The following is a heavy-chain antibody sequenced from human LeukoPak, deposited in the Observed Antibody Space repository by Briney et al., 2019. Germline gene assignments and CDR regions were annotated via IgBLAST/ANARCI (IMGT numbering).Heavy chain of an antibody. Sequence: RSLRLSCAASGFTFSSYGMHCVRQAPSKGLEWVAVIWYDGSNKYYADSVKGRFTISRDNSKNTLYLQMNSLRAEDTAVYYCARAPTYQLLSEFFDYWSQGTLVTVSS. CDR1: GFTFSSYG. CDR2: IWYDGSNK. J-gene: IGHJ4*02. CDR3: ARAPTYQLLSEFFDY. D-gene: IGHD2-2*01. V-gene: IGHV3-33*01.